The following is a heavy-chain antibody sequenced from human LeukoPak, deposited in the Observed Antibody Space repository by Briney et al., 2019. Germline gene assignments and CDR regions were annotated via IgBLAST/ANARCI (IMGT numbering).Heavy chain of an antibody. CDR1: GYTFTGYY. Sequence: GASVKVSCKASGYTFTGYYMHWVRQAPGQGLEWMGWINPNSGGTNYAQKFQGRVTMTRDTSISTAYMELSRLTSDDTAVYYCARDIRYCSSTSCSVADYWGQGTLVTVSS. D-gene: IGHD2-2*01. V-gene: IGHV1-2*02. J-gene: IGHJ4*02. CDR2: INPNSGGT. CDR3: ARDIRYCSSTSCSVADY.